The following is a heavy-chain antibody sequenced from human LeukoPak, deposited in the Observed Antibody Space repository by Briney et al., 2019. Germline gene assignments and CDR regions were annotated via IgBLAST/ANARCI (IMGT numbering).Heavy chain of an antibody. Sequence: PGGSPRLSCAASGFIFSTYGMYWVRQAPGKGLEWVAFIRHDGSIKNYADSVKGRSTISRDNSKNTLYLQMNSLRAEDTAVYYCAKDSLADIDYWGQGTLVTVSS. V-gene: IGHV3-30*02. J-gene: IGHJ4*02. CDR2: IRHDGSIK. CDR1: GFIFSTYG. CDR3: AKDSLADIDY. D-gene: IGHD3-16*01.